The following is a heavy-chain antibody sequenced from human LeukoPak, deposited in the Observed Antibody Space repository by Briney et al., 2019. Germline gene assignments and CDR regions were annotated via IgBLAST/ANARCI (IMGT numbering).Heavy chain of an antibody. CDR1: GFTFSSYG. D-gene: IGHD1/OR15-1a*01. CDR3: ARGSRKGTLGY. J-gene: IGHJ4*02. CDR2: ISYDGSNK. V-gene: IGHV3-33*01. Sequence: GRSLRLSCAASGFTFSSYGMHWVRQAPGKGLEWVAVISYDGSNKYYADSVKGRFTFSRDISKNTLYLYLQMNSLRAEDTAVYYCARGSRKGTLGYWGQGTLVTVSS.